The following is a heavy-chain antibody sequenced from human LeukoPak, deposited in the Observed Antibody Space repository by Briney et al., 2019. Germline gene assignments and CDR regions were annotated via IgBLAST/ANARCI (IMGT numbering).Heavy chain of an antibody. CDR3: ARDVVAAVGSLDY. V-gene: IGHV4-4*07. D-gene: IGHD6-13*01. Sequence: SETLSLTCTVFGDSISTFYWSWIRQPAGRGLEWIGHIYTSGSTNYNPSLKSRVTMSVDTSKNQFFLKLSSVTAADTAVYYCARDVVAAVGSLDYWGQGILVTVSS. CDR1: GDSISTFY. J-gene: IGHJ4*02. CDR2: IYTSGST.